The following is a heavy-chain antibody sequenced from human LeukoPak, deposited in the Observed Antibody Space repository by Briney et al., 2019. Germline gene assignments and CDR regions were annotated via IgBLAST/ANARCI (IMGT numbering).Heavy chain of an antibody. Sequence: GGSLRLSCAASGFTFNTYGMHWVRQAPGKGLEYVSGIGPDGGTTYYAKSVKGRFTISRDNSKSMVYLQMVSLTADDMAVYYCARGAQLTDYWGQGTLVTVSS. J-gene: IGHJ4*02. CDR1: GFTFNTYG. CDR2: IGPDGGTT. V-gene: IGHV3-64*01. D-gene: IGHD6-13*01. CDR3: ARGAQLTDY.